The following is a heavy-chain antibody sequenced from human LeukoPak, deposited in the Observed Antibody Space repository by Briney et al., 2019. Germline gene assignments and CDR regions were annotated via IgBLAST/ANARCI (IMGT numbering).Heavy chain of an antibody. V-gene: IGHV1-46*03. CDR1: RYTFTSYY. CDR3: AREGDIATISGVDY. J-gene: IGHJ4*02. D-gene: IGHD5-24*01. CDR2: INHSGGRA. Sequence: AVTVSFQASRYTFTSYYMHWVRQAPGQGLEWMGIINHSGGRASYAQKFQGRVIMTRDTSTAKGYIELSSLRSEDTAMYYCAREGDIATISGVDYWGQGTLGTVSS.